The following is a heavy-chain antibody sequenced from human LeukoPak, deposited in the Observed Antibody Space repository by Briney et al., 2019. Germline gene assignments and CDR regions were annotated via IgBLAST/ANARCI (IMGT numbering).Heavy chain of an antibody. Sequence: ASVKVSCKTSGYTFTSYGFSWVRQAPGQGPEWMGWISAYNGNTNYAQKSQGRVTMTTDTSTSTVYMELRKLRSDDTAVYYCTRDPGMATTPFYWGQGTLVTVSS. CDR3: TRDPGMATTPFY. J-gene: IGHJ4*02. CDR2: ISAYNGNT. D-gene: IGHD5-24*01. CDR1: GYTFTSYG. V-gene: IGHV1-18*01.